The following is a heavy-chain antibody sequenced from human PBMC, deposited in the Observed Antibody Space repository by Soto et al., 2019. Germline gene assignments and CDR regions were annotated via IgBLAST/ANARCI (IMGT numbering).Heavy chain of an antibody. CDR2: INHSGST. CDR1: GGSFSGYY. V-gene: IGHV4-34*01. D-gene: IGHD3-10*01. CDR3: ARDRVRDTSVTAFDP. Sequence: PSETLSLTCAVYGGSFSGYYWSWIRQPPGKGLEWIGEINHSGSTNYNPSLKSRVTISVDTSKNQFSLKLSSVTAADTAVYYCARDRVRDTSVTAFDPWGQGTLVTVST. J-gene: IGHJ5*02.